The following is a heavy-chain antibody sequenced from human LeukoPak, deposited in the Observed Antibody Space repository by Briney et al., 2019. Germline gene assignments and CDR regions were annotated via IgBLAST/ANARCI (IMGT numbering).Heavy chain of an antibody. J-gene: IGHJ3*02. CDR1: GYTFTNYA. CDR2: ITTYNGNT. Sequence: ASVKVSCKASGYTFTNYAITWVRQAPGQGLEWMGWITTYNGNTNYAQKLQGRVTMTTDTSTSTAYMELRSLRSDDTAVYYCARGGWEYYYDSSGYSGHFSAFDTWGQGTMVTVSS. D-gene: IGHD3-22*01. CDR3: ARGGWEYYYDSSGYSGHFSAFDT. V-gene: IGHV1-18*01.